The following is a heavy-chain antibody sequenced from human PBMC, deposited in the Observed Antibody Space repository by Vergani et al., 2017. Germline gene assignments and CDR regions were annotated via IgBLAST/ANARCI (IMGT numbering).Heavy chain of an antibody. V-gene: IGHV3-23*01. D-gene: IGHD3-10*01. CDR2: ISSGGGDI. CDR3: TTAWGLYYLHGEYFQY. J-gene: IGHJ1*01. Sequence: EVQLLESGGGLVQPGGSRRLPCAGAGFTFDTYTMPYVRQAPGKGLEWFATISSGGGDIFYADSVKGRFTISRDNSKNTLFLQMNSLKDEDTAVYYCTTAWGLYYLHGEYFQYWGRGTLVSVSS. CDR1: GFTFDTYT.